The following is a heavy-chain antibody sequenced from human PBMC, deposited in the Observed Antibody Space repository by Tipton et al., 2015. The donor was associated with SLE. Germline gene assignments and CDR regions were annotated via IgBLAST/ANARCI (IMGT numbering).Heavy chain of an antibody. J-gene: IGHJ5*02. D-gene: IGHD2-21*01. V-gene: IGHV4-39*07. CDR1: GGSISSSSYY. CDR2: IYYSGST. CDR3: ARAGGGDSNWFDP. Sequence: TLSPTCTVSGGSISSSSYYWGWIRQPPGKGLEWIGSIYYSGSTYYNPSLKSRVTISVDTSKNQFSLKLSSVTAADTAVYYCARAGGGDSNWFDPWGQGTLVTVSS.